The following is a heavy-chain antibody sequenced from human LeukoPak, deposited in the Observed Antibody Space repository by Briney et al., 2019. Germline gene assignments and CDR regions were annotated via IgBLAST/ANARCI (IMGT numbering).Heavy chain of an antibody. D-gene: IGHD3-10*01. V-gene: IGHV1-18*01. J-gene: IGHJ3*02. CDR2: ISAYNGNT. CDR3: ARGQTQLWFGEGRAAFDI. Sequence: ASVKVSCKASGYTFTSYGISWVRQAPGQGLEWMGWISAYNGNTNYAQKLQGRVTMTTDTSTSTAYMELRSLRSDDTAVYYCARGQTQLWFGEGRAAFDIWGQGTTVTVSS. CDR1: GYTFTSYG.